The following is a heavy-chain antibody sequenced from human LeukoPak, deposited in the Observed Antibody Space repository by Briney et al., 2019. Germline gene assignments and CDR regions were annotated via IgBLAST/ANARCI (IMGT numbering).Heavy chain of an antibody. V-gene: IGHV3-21*01. J-gene: IGHJ4*02. CDR3: ARVIQQWLVFDY. D-gene: IGHD6-19*01. Sequence: GGSLRLSCAASGFTFSSYSMNWVRQAPGKGLEWVSSISSSSSYIYYADSVEGRFTISRDNAKNSLYLQMNSLRAEDTAVYYCARVIQQWLVFDYWGQGTLVTVSS. CDR1: GFTFSSYS. CDR2: ISSSSSYI.